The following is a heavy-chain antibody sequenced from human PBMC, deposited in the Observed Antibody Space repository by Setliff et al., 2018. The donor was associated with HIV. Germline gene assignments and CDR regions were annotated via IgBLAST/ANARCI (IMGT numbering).Heavy chain of an antibody. D-gene: IGHD3-10*01. CDR2: INPSGST. Sequence: SETLSLTCAVYGGSFSGCYWSWIRQPPGKGLEWTGEINPSGSTNYNPSLKSRVTISVNTSKNQFSMRLSSVAAADTAVYYCARGRDYYGSGSYFNGRANSYYFMDVWGKGTTVTVSS. CDR1: GGSFSGCY. V-gene: IGHV4-34*01. CDR3: ARGRDYYGSGSYFNGRANSYYFMDV. J-gene: IGHJ6*03.